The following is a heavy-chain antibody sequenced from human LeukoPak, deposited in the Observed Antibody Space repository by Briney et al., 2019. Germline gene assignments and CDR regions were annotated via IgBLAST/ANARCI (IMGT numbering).Heavy chain of an antibody. CDR3: ARSKGPPQGPFYYYYMDV. J-gene: IGHJ6*03. V-gene: IGHV3-7*01. Sequence: PGGSLRLSCAASGFTFSSYSMNWVRQAPGKGLEWVANIKQDGSEKYYVDSVKGRFTISRDNAKNSLYLQMNSLRAEDTAVYYRARSKGPPQGPFYYYYMDVWGKGTTVTVSS. CDR1: GFTFSSYS. CDR2: IKQDGSEK.